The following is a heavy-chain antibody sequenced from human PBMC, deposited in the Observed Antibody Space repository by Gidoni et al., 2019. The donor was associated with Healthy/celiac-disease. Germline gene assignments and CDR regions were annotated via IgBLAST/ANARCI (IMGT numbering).Heavy chain of an antibody. Sequence: SWLRQAPGQGLEWMGGIIPIFGTANYAQKFQGRVTITADESTSTAYMELSSLRSEDTAVYYCAREVAVAGTWRYYFDYWGQGTLVTVSS. CDR3: AREVAVAGTWRYYFDY. D-gene: IGHD6-19*01. CDR2: IIPIFGTA. J-gene: IGHJ4*02. V-gene: IGHV1-69*01.